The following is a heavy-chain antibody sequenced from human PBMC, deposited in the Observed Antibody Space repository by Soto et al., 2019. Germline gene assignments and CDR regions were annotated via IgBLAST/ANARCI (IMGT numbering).Heavy chain of an antibody. CDR1: Y. CDR2: IYYSGST. CDR3: ARLTGVYGMDV. Sequence: YWGWIRQPPGKGLEWIGSIYYSGSTYYNPSLKSRVTISVDTSKNQFSLKLSSVTAADTAVYYCARLTGVYGMDVWGQGTTVTVS. D-gene: IGHD7-27*01. J-gene: IGHJ6*02. V-gene: IGHV4-39*01.